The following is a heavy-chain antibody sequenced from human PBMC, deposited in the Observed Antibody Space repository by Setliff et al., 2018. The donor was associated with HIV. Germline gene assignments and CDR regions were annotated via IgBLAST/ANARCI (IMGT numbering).Heavy chain of an antibody. CDR3: ARQLSNSFDY. CDR1: GYTFTSYT. Sequence: GASVKVSCKTSGYTFTSYTTHWVRQAPGQGLEWVGWISASNGDKNILQRFRGSVTMTRDRSINTAYMEFSGLTSDDTAVYYCARQLSNSFDYWGQGTLVTVSS. J-gene: IGHJ4*02. CDR2: ISASNGDK. V-gene: IGHV1-2*02. D-gene: IGHD1-1*01.